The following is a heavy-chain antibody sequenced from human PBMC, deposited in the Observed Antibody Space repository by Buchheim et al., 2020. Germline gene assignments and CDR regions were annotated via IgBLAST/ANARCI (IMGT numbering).Heavy chain of an antibody. CDR2: INPNSGGT. J-gene: IGHJ4*02. CDR3: ARGGVLEWLHRPQPPDY. Sequence: QVQLVQSGAEVKKPGASVKVSCKASGYTFTGYYMHWVRQAPGQGLEWMGWINPNSGGTNYAQQFQGWVTMTRDTSISTAHMELSRLGSDDTAVYYCARGGVLEWLHRPQPPDYWGQGTL. CDR1: GYTFTGYY. D-gene: IGHD3-3*01. V-gene: IGHV1-2*04.